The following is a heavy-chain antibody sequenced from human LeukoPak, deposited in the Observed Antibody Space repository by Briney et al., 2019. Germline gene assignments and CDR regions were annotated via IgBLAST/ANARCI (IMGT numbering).Heavy chain of an antibody. CDR2: VFYSGGT. D-gene: IGHD3-16*01. J-gene: IGHJ5*02. CDR1: GGSISGFH. CDR3: ARLYAGAYTRLDP. Sequence: SETLSLTCTVSGGSISGFHWSWIRQPPGKGLEYIGDVFYSGGTNYNSSLKSRLTISVDTSRNQFSLKLTSVTAADTAVYYCARLYAGAYTRLDPWGQGTLVAVSS. V-gene: IGHV4-59*08.